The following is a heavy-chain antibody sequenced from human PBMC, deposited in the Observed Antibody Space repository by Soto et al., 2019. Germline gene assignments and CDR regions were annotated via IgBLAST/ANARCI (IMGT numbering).Heavy chain of an antibody. J-gene: IGHJ4*02. CDR2: ISSSGSTA. V-gene: IGHV3-48*03. CDR1: GFTFSRFE. Sequence: PGGSLRLSCAASGFTFSRFELHWVRQAPGKGLEWISYISSSGSTAYYASSVEGRFTVSRDNANNSVYLQMDSLRAEDTALYYCTRAAWFPYLSFYWGQGALVTVSS. D-gene: IGHD3-10*01. CDR3: TRAAWFPYLSFY.